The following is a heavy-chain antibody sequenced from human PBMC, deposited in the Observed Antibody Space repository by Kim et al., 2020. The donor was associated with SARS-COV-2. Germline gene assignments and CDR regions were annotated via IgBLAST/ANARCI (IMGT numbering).Heavy chain of an antibody. CDR1: GFTFRTYS. CDR3: ARDADSWTGYYLFDY. Sequence: GGSLRLSCAASGFTFRTYSMYWVRQAPGKGLEWVSSISSNGDYTFYAESVKGRFTTSRDNAQYSLYLQMNSLRIEDTALYYCARDADSWTGYYLFDYWGQGALVTVSS. D-gene: IGHD3-3*01. J-gene: IGHJ4*02. V-gene: IGHV3-21*01. CDR2: ISSNGDYT.